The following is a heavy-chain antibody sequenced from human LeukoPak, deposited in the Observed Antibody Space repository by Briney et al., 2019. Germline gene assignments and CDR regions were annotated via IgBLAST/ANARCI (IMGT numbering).Heavy chain of an antibody. CDR3: ARLAVGGWAFRY. D-gene: IGHD6-19*01. V-gene: IGHV3-66*01. Sequence: PGGSLRLTCVASGFTVSTNYMSWVRQAPGKGLEWVSFIYSGGNTSYAGSVKGRFTISRDNSKNTLYLQMNSLRAEDTAVYYCARLAVGGWAFRYWGQGTLVTVSS. CDR2: IYSGGNT. J-gene: IGHJ4*02. CDR1: GFTVSTNY.